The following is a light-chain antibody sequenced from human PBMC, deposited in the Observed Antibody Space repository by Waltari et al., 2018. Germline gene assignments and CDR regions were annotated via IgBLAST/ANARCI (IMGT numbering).Light chain of an antibody. CDR2: GRG. Sequence: QSRLTQPPSASGTPGQTVSISCSGGDSHIGRNTVNWYQQFSGTAPKLLIYGRGQRPSGVPDRFSGSKSGTSASLVISGLLSEDEATYYCAGWDDNGNGRVIFGGGTKLTVL. CDR3: AGWDDNGNGRVI. CDR1: DSHIGRNT. J-gene: IGLJ2*01. V-gene: IGLV1-44*01.